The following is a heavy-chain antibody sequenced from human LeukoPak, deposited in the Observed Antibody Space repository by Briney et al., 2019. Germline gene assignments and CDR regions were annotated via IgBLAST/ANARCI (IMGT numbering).Heavy chain of an antibody. CDR1: GFAFSSYS. CDR2: ISYDGSNK. Sequence: GGPLRLSCATSGFAFSSYSVHWVRQAPGKGLEWVAVISYDGSNKYYADSVKGRFTISRDNSKNTLYLQMNSLRAEDTAVYYCAKVGGFDYYDMKGANPFDYWGQGTLVTVSS. CDR3: AKVGGFDYYDMKGANPFDY. V-gene: IGHV3-30*18. J-gene: IGHJ4*02. D-gene: IGHD3-22*01.